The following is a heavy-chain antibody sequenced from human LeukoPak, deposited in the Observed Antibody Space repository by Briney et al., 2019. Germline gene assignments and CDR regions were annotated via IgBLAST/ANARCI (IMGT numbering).Heavy chain of an antibody. J-gene: IGHJ4*03. V-gene: IGHV4-34*01. D-gene: IGHD5-24*01. CDR2: IDHRGDT. CDR1: GGSFSRYY. CDR3: ARGATISETGYFDF. Sequence: SETPSLTCAVYGGSFSRYYWSWIRQSPGKGLEWIAEIDHRGDTNYNPSVKSRVTISVDTSKNQFSLKMRSLSAADTALYYCARGATISETGYFDFWGQGTLVTVSS.